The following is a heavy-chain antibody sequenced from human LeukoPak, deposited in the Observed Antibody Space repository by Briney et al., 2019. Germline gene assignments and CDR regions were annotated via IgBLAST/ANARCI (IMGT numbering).Heavy chain of an antibody. J-gene: IGHJ4*02. CDR2: ISTSSVYK. D-gene: IGHD4/OR15-4a*01. V-gene: IGHV3-21*01. Sequence: GGSLRLSCEASGLIFSVYSMSWVRQAPGKGLEWVSTISTSSVYKYYADSVKGRFTISRDNAKNSLYLQMNSLKAEDTAVYYCAREGAGRDFDYWGQGTLVTVSS. CDR3: AREGAGRDFDY. CDR1: GLIFSVYS.